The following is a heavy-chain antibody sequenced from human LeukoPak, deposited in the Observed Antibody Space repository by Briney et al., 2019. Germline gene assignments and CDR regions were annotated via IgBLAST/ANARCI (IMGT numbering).Heavy chain of an antibody. Sequence: SETLSLTCIVSGAPNSRHYWSWIRQSPGKGLEWIGYISASGTTNYRPALKSRVTISGDTSKNQFYLRLTSVTAADTAVYYCARHWENAYESSHMGFDPWGPGTLVTVSS. V-gene: IGHV4-4*09. J-gene: IGHJ5*02. CDR1: GAPNSRHY. CDR3: ARHWENAYESSHMGFDP. D-gene: IGHD3-22*01. CDR2: ISASGTT.